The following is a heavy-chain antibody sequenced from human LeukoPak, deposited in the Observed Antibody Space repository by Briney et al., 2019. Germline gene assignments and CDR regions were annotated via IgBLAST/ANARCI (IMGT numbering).Heavy chain of an antibody. J-gene: IGHJ4*02. CDR3: ARDSGYVDY. Sequence: GGSLRLSCAASGFTFSSYSMNWVRQAPGKGLEWVSYISSSSSTIYYADSVRGRFTISRDNAKNSLYLQMSSLRAEDTAVYYCARDSGYVDYWGQGTLVTVSS. CDR2: ISSSSSTI. D-gene: IGHD2-2*01. CDR1: GFTFSSYS. V-gene: IGHV3-48*01.